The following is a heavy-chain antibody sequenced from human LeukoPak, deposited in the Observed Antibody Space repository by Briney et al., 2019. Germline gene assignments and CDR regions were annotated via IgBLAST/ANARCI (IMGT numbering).Heavy chain of an antibody. D-gene: IGHD4-17*01. CDR2: INSDGRST. J-gene: IGHJ3*02. Sequence: GGSLRLSCAASGFAFSNYWMHWVRQAPGKGLVWVSRINSDGRSTKYADSVKGRFTISRDNAKNTLYLQMNSLRAEDTAVYYCVRDRAVSPFPPDAFDMWGQGTMVTVAS. V-gene: IGHV3-74*01. CDR1: GFAFSNYW. CDR3: VRDRAVSPFPPDAFDM.